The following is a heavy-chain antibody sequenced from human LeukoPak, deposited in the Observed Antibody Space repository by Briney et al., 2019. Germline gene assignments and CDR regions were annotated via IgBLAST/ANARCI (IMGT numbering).Heavy chain of an antibody. CDR2: ISNSGGST. V-gene: IGHV3-23*01. D-gene: IGHD4-17*01. CDR3: AKVTRTVTRAFGFDY. CDR1: GFTFASYA. J-gene: IGHJ4*02. Sequence: GGSLRLSCAASGFTFASYAMTWVRQAPGKGLEWVSDISNSGGSTYYADSVKGRFTISRDNSKNTLYLQMNSLRAEDTAVYYCAKVTRTVTRAFGFDYWGQGTLVTVSS.